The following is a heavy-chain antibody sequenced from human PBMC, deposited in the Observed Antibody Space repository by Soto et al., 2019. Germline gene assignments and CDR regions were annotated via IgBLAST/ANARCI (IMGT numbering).Heavy chain of an antibody. CDR3: AKTEHCLVSAFDI. J-gene: IGHJ3*02. CDR1: AFTFSSYN. D-gene: IGHD6-19*01. CDR2: IRSSSSTI. Sequence: EVQLVESGGGLVQPGGSLRLSCAASAFTFSSYNMNWVRQAPGKGLEWVSYIRSSSSTIYYADCVKGRFTISRANAKKSLYLQMNRLTAEETAVYYCAKTEHCLVSAFDIWGQRARVSGSS. V-gene: IGHV3-48*01.